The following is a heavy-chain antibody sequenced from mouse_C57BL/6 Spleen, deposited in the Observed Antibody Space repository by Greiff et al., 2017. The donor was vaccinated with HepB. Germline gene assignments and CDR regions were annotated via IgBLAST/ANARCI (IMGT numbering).Heavy chain of an antibody. J-gene: IGHJ3*01. Sequence: QVQLQQPGAELVMPGASVKLSCKASGYTFTSYWMHWVKQRPGQGLEWIGEIDPSDSYTNYNQKFKGKSTLTVDKSSSTAYMQLSSLTSEDSAVYDCARYYGSSHAWFAYWGQGTLVTVSA. CDR2: IDPSDSYT. CDR3: ARYYGSSHAWFAY. V-gene: IGHV1-69*01. CDR1: GYTFTSYW. D-gene: IGHD1-1*01.